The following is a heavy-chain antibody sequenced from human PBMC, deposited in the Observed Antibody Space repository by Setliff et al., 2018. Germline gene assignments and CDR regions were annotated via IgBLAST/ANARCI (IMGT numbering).Heavy chain of an antibody. CDR2: RYYTGTT. D-gene: IGHD3-3*01. CDR3: ARHFYPPDFFAH. CDR1: GVDVIERLYY. Sequence: SETLSLTCSASGVDVIERLYYWSWVRQSPGKGLEWIGTRYYTGTTFYNPSLESRVAVSLDASEKRFSLNLRSVTTADTAVYYCARHFYPPDFFAHWGQGLLVTVSS. V-gene: IGHV4-39*01. J-gene: IGHJ4*02.